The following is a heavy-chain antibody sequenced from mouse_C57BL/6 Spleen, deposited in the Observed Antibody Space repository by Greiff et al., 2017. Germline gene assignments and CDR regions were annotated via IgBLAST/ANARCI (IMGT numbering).Heavy chain of an antibody. D-gene: IGHD1-1*01. V-gene: IGHV5-17*01. CDR1: GFTFSDYG. CDR3: ARDTTVVAYYYAMDY. J-gene: IGHJ4*01. CDR2: ISSGSSTI. Sequence: EVHLVESGGGLVKPGGSLKLSCAASGFTFSDYGMHWVRQAPEKGLEWVAYISSGSSTIYYADTVKGRFTISRDNAKNTLFLQMTSLRSEDTAMYYCARDTTVVAYYYAMDYWGQGTSVTVSS.